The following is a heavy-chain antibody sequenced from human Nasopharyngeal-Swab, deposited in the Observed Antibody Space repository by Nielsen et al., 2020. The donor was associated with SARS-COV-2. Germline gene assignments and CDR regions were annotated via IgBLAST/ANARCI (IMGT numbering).Heavy chain of an antibody. D-gene: IGHD1-26*01. CDR3: AKPYSGSYYGYFDY. Sequence: GGSLRLSCAASGFTFSTYAMSWVRQAPGKGLEWVSSISNGGGTTYYVDSVKGRFTISRDNSKNTLYLQMNSLRAEDTAVYYCAKPYSGSYYGYFDYWGQGTLVTVSS. CDR1: GFTFSTYA. J-gene: IGHJ4*02. V-gene: IGHV3-23*01. CDR2: ISNGGGTT.